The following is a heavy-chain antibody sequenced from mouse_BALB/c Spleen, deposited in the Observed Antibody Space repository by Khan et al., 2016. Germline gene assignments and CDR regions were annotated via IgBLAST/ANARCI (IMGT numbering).Heavy chain of an antibody. V-gene: IGHV1-87*01. J-gene: IGHJ2*01. CDR1: GYTFTSYW. Sequence: QVQLQQSGAELARPGASVKLSCKASGYTFTSYWMQWVKQRPGQGLEWIGAIYPGDGDTRYTQKFKGKATLTADKSSSTAYMQISSLASEDSAVYYCASYYGSSYHYFDYWGQGTTLTVSS. CDR3: ASYYGSSYHYFDY. D-gene: IGHD1-1*01. CDR2: IYPGDGDT.